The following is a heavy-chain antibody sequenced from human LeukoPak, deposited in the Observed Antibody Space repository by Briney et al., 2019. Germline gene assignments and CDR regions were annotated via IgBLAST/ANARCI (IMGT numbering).Heavy chain of an antibody. V-gene: IGHV3-30*03. CDR1: GFTFSSYG. J-gene: IGHJ5*02. CDR3: ARDSRGYCSGGSCYGLNWFDP. Sequence: AGSLRLSCAASGFTFSSYGMHWVRQAPGKGLEWVAVISHDGSNKYYADSVKGRFTISRDNSKNTLYLQMNSLRAEDTAVYYCARDSRGYCSGGSCYGLNWFDPCGQGTLVT. D-gene: IGHD2-15*01. CDR2: ISHDGSNK.